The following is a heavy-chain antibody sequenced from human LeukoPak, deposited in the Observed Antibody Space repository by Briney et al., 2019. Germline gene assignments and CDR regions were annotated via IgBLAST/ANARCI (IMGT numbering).Heavy chain of an antibody. D-gene: IGHD3-22*01. CDR3: ARDYDSSGYYDY. V-gene: IGHV3-33*01. J-gene: IGHJ4*02. CDR1: GFTFSSYG. Sequence: QPGRSLRLSCAASGFTFSSYGXXXXRQAPGXGXXWVAVIWYDGSNKYYADSVKGRFTISXXNSKNTLYLQMNSLRAEDTAVYYCARDYDSSGYYDYWGQGALVTVSS. CDR2: IWYDGSNK.